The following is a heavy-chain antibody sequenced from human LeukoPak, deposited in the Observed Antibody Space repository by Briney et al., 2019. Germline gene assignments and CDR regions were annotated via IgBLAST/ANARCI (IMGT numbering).Heavy chain of an antibody. CDR1: GFTFSSYW. CDR2: IKQDGSEK. Sequence: GGSLRLSCAASGFTFSSYWMSWVRQAPGKGLEWVANIKQDGSEKYYVDSVKGRFTISRDNAKNSLYLQMNSLRAEDTAVYYCARDGSGYAITAGMDVWGQGTTVTVSS. D-gene: IGHD5-12*01. V-gene: IGHV3-7*01. CDR3: ARDGSGYAITAGMDV. J-gene: IGHJ6*02.